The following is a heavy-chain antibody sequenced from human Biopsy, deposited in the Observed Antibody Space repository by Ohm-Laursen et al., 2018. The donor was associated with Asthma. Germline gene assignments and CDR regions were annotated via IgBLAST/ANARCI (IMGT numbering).Heavy chain of an antibody. CDR2: IKHDGSEK. CDR3: ARTFHFWSPYHAEHYQL. D-gene: IGHD3-3*01. CDR1: GFTFGDYC. Sequence: RLSWEASGFTFGDYCMGWVRQVPGQGLEWVANIKHDGSEKNHVDSLKGRFTISRDNAKNLLFLQMNSLRAEDTAVYYCARTFHFWSPYHAEHYQLWGQGTLVTVSS. J-gene: IGHJ1*01. V-gene: IGHV3-7*01.